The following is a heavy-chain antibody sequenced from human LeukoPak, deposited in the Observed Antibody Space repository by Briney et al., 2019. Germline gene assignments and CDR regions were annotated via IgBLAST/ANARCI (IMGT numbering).Heavy chain of an antibody. V-gene: IGHV4-30-2*01. CDR1: GGSISSGGYS. D-gene: IGHD7-27*01. CDR3: ARVWGTSYYFDY. J-gene: IGHJ4*02. CDR2: IYHSGST. Sequence: SETLSLTCAVSGGSISSGGYSGSWIRQPPGKGLEWIGYIYHSGSTYYNPSLKSRVTISVDRSKNQFSLKLSSVTATDTAVYYCARVWGTSYYFDYWGQGTLVTVSS.